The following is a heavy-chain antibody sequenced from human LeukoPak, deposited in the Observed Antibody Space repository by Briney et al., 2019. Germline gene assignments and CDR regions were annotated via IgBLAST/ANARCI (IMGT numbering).Heavy chain of an antibody. Sequence: GGFLRLSCAASGFTFSTYNMNWVRQAPGKGLEWVSHITSSSTNIYYADSVKGRFTISRDNAKNALSLQMNSLRDEDTAVYYCATSGNYYLKYWGQGTLVTVSS. J-gene: IGHJ4*02. V-gene: IGHV3-48*02. CDR1: GFTFSTYN. CDR2: ITSSSTNI. CDR3: ATSGNYYLKY. D-gene: IGHD1-26*01.